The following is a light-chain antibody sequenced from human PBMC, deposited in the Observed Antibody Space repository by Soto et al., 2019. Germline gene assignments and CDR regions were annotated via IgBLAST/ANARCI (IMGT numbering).Light chain of an antibody. CDR1: QSVSAW. CDR3: QQYNSYSYT. Sequence: DIQMTQSPSTLSASVVDIVTITCRASQSVSAWLAWYQQKPGKAPNLLIYDASTLESGVPSRFRGNGSGTEFTLTISSLQPDDFATYYCQQYNSYSYTFGQGTRLEIK. CDR2: DAS. J-gene: IGKJ5*01. V-gene: IGKV1-5*01.